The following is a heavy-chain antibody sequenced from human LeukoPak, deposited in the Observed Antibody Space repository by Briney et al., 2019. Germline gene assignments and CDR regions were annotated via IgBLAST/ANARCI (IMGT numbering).Heavy chain of an antibody. Sequence: GGSLRLSCAASGFTFSDTCMQWVRQAPGGGRVWFSRIRSEGRDTRYAESVRGRFTISRDNAKNTLYLKMNSLRAEDTAVYYCARDWFHAIDYWGQATLVTVSS. CDR2: IRSEGRDT. CDR3: ARDWFHAIDY. D-gene: IGHD2/OR15-2a*01. J-gene: IGHJ4*02. CDR1: GFTFSDTC. V-gene: IGHV3-74*01.